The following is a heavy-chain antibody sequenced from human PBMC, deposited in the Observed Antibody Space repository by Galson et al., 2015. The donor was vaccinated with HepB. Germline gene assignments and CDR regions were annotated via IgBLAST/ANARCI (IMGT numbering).Heavy chain of an antibody. CDR3: AKQPHQDSSGWYKVEYYFDY. D-gene: IGHD6-19*01. J-gene: IGHJ4*02. V-gene: IGHV3-23*01. Sequence: SLRLSCAASGSTFSSYAMSWVRQAPGKGLEWVSAISGSGGSTYYADSVKGRFTISRDNSKNTLYLQMNSLRAEDTAVYYCAKQPHQDSSGWYKVEYYFDYWGQGTLVTVSS. CDR1: GSTFSSYA. CDR2: ISGSGGST.